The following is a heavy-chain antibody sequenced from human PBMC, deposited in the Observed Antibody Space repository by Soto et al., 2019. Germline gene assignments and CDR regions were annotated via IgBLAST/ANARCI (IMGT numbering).Heavy chain of an antibody. CDR1: GFTFSSYA. D-gene: IGHD3-10*01. V-gene: IGHV3-64*01. CDR3: ARRGYGLYFDY. J-gene: IGHJ4*02. Sequence: EVQLVESGGGLVQPGGSLRLSCAASGFTFSSYAMHWVRQAPGKGLEYVSAISGNGGSTYYANSVKGRFTIPRDNSKNTLYLQMGSLRAEDMAVYYCARRGYGLYFDYWGQGTLVTVSS. CDR2: ISGNGGST.